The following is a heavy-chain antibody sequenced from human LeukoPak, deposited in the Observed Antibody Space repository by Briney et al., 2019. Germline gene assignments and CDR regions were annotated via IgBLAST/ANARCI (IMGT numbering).Heavy chain of an antibody. D-gene: IGHD3-22*01. CDR2: MNPNSGNT. CDR1: GYTFTSYY. J-gene: IGHJ5*02. Sequence: ASVKVSCKASGYTFTSYYMHWVRQATGQGLEWMGWMNPNSGNTGYAQKFQGRVTMTRSTSISTAYMELSSLRSEDTAVYYCARARGYYDSSGYYYITNWFDPWGQGTLVTVSS. V-gene: IGHV1-8*02. CDR3: ARARGYYDSSGYYYITNWFDP.